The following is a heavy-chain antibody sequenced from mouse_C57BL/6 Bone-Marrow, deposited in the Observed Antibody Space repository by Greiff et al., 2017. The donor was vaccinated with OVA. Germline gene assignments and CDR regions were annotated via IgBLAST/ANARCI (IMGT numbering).Heavy chain of an antibody. J-gene: IGHJ2*01. D-gene: IGHD1-1*01. CDR2: IDPSDSYT. CDR1: GYTFTSYW. V-gene: IGHV1-59*01. Sequence: VKLQQPGAELVRPGTSVKLSCKASGYTFTSYWMHWVKQRPGQGLEWIGVIDPSDSYTNYNQKFKGKATLTVDTSSSTAYMQLSSLTSEDSAVYYCARFSYGSSPDYWGQGTTLTVSS. CDR3: ARFSYGSSPDY.